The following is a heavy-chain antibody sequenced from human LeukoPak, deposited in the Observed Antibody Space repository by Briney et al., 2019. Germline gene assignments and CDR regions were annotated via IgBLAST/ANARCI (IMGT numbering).Heavy chain of an antibody. J-gene: IGHJ3*02. V-gene: IGHV1-69*01. D-gene: IGHD2-2*01. CDR2: IIPIFGTA. CDR1: GGTFSSYA. Sequence: SVKVSCKASGGTFSSYAISWVRQAPGQGLEWMGGIIPIFGTANYAQKFQGRVTITADESTSTAYMELSSLRSEDTAVYYCARARSAGYCSSTSCYFDAFDIWGQGTMVTVSS. CDR3: ARARSAGYCSSTSCYFDAFDI.